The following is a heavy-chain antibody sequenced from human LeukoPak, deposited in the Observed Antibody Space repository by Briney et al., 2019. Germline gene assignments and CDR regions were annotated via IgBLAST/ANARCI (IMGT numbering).Heavy chain of an antibody. CDR2: INHSGST. D-gene: IGHD3-10*01. J-gene: IGHJ4*02. CDR3: ARLRFGDLPLDY. Sequence: SETLSLTCAVYGGSFSGYYWSWIRQPPGKGLEWIGEINHSGSTNYNPSLKSRVTISVDTSKNQFSLKLSSVTAADTAVYYCARLRFGDLPLDYWGQGTLVTVSS. V-gene: IGHV4-34*01. CDR1: GGSFSGYY.